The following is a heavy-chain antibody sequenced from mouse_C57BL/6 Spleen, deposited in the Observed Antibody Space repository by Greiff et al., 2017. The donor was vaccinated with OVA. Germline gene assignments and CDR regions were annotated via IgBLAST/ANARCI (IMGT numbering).Heavy chain of an antibody. J-gene: IGHJ2*01. CDR1: GSTFTSSG. Sequence: VQVVESGAELARPGASVKLSCKASGSTFTSSGISWVKQRTGQGLEWIGEIYPRSGNPYYNEKFKGKATLTADKSSSTAYMELRSLTSEYSAVYFCHTESLDYWGQGTTRTVSS. CDR2: IYPRSGNP. V-gene: IGHV1-81*01. CDR3: HTESLDY.